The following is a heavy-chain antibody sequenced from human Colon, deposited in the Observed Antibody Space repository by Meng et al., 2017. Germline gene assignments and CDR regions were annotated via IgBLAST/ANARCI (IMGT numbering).Heavy chain of an antibody. Sequence: QVQLQESGPGLVKPSQTLSLTCTVSGGSISTGGYYWSWIRQLPGKGLERIGYIYYSGSTYYNPSLRSLVSISVDTSKNQFSLRLTSVTAADTAVYYCARVRRSGDDFDYWGQGTLVTVSS. CDR3: ARVRRSGDDFDY. D-gene: IGHD1-26*01. CDR1: GGSISTGGYY. V-gene: IGHV4-31*01. J-gene: IGHJ4*02. CDR2: IYYSGST.